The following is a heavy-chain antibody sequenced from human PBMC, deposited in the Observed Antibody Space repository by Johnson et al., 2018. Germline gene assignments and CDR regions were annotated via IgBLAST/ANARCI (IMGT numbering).Heavy chain of an antibody. CDR1: GYTFASYD. V-gene: IGHV1-8*01. D-gene: IGHD3-22*01. CDR2: MNPNSGNT. Sequence: QVQLVQSGAEVKKPGASXKVSCKASGYTFASYDINWVRKATRQGLEWMGWMNPNSGNTGYAQKFQGRVTMTRNTSIGTAYMELSRLRSDDTAVYYCARGFRDSSGKEYFQHWGQGTVITVSS. CDR3: ARGFRDSSGKEYFQH. J-gene: IGHJ1*01.